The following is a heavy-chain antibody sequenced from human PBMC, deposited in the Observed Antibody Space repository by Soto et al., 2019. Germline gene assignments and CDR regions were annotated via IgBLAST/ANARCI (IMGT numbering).Heavy chain of an antibody. CDR2: IYYSGST. CDR3: ARDVGMVRGVIFDY. J-gene: IGHJ4*02. V-gene: IGHV4-30-4*01. D-gene: IGHD3-10*01. Sequence: SETLSLTCTVSGGSISSGDYYWSWIRQPPGKGLEWIGYIYYSGSTYYNPSLKSRVTISVDTSKNQFSLKLSSVTAADTAVYYCARDVGMVRGVIFDYWGQGTLVTVSS. CDR1: GGSISSGDYY.